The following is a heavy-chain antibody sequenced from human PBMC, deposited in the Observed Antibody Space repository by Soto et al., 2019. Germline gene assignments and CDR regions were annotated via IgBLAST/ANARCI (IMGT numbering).Heavy chain of an antibody. CDR2: IYHTGTT. V-gene: IGHV4-4*02. J-gene: IGHJ4*02. D-gene: IGHD3-22*01. Sequence: SETLSLTCTVSGTSISSTFWWAWVRQSPGKGLEWIGEIYHTGTTAYNPSLKSRVTISVDTSKNQFSLKLSSVTAADTAVYYCARDAYSSGFYYFDYWGQGILVTVSS. CDR1: GTSISSTFW. CDR3: ARDAYSSGFYYFDY.